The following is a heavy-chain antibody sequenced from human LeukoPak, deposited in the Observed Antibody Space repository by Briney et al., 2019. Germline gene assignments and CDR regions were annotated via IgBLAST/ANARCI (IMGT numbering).Heavy chain of an antibody. Sequence: SETLSLTCAVSGYSISSGYYWGWIRQPPGKGLEWIGSIYHSGSTYYNSSLKSRVTISVDTSKNQFSLKLSSVTAADTAVYYCARHLSNYYDFWSGYYTGWFDPWGQGTLVTVSS. CDR1: GYSISSGYY. CDR3: ARHLSNYYDFWSGYYTGWFDP. J-gene: IGHJ5*02. V-gene: IGHV4-38-2*01. CDR2: IYHSGST. D-gene: IGHD3-3*01.